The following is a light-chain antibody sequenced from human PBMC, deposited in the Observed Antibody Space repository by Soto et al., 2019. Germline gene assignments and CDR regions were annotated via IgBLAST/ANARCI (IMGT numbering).Light chain of an antibody. Sequence: DIQMTQSPSTLSASIGDRVTITCRASQSIDSWLAGYQQKPGKGPKLLIYKASSLQTGVPSRFSGSGSGTEFTLTISSLQADDFATYYCQHYNSYSRTFGQGTKVEVK. CDR2: KAS. CDR3: QHYNSYSRT. CDR1: QSIDSW. V-gene: IGKV1-5*03. J-gene: IGKJ1*01.